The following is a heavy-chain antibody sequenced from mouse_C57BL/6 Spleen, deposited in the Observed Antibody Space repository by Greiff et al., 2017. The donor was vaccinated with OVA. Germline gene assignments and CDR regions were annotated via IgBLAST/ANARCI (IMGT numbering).Heavy chain of an antibody. CDR2: IRSKSNNYAT. CDR1: GFSFNTYA. J-gene: IGHJ2*01. Sequence: EVKVVESGGGLVQPKGSLKLSCAASGFSFNTYAMNWVRQAPGKGLEWVARIRSKSNNYATYYADSVKDRFTISRDDSESMLYLQMNNLKTEDIAMYYCVRQGLGPLDYWGQGTTLTVSS. D-gene: IGHD2-14*01. CDR3: VRQGLGPLDY. V-gene: IGHV10-1*01.